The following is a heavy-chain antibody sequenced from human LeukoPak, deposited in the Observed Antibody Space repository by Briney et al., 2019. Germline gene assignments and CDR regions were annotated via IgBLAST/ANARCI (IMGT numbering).Heavy chain of an antibody. CDR3: ARVYSNWFDP. CDR2: IYYSGST. V-gene: IGHV4-39*07. D-gene: IGHD4-11*01. J-gene: IGHJ5*02. Sequence: PSETLSLTCTVSGGSISSSDYSWDWIRQPPGKGLQWIGSIYYSGSTYYNPSLKSRVTISVDTSKNQFSLKLSSVTAADTAVYYCARVYSNWFDPWGQGTLVTVSS. CDR1: GGSISSSDYS.